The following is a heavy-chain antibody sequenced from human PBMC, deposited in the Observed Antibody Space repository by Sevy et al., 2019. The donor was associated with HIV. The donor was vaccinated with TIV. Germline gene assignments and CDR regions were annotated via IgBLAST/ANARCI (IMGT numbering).Heavy chain of an antibody. Sequence: GGSLRLSCAASGFIFGTYAMSWVRQAPGKGLEWVSAISGSGGSTYYAASLKGRFTISRDNSKKKLYLQMNSLRAEDTAVYYCAKGYRTFYGMDVWGQGTTVTVSS. V-gene: IGHV3-23*01. CDR2: ISGSGGST. J-gene: IGHJ6*02. CDR3: AKGYRTFYGMDV. CDR1: GFIFGTYA. D-gene: IGHD6-13*01.